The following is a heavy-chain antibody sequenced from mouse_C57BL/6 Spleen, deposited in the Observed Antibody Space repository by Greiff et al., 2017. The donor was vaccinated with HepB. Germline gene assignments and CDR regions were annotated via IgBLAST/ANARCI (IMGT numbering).Heavy chain of an antibody. CDR1: GYTFTSYW. V-gene: IGHV1-69*01. D-gene: IGHD2-4*01. CDR2: IDPSDSYT. Sequence: VKLQQPGAELVMPGASVKLSCKASGYTFTSYWMHWVKQRPGQGLEWIGEIDPSDSYTNYNQKFKGKSTLTVDKSSSTAYMQLSSLTSEDSAVYYCARVYDYDRFAYWGQGTLVTVSA. CDR3: ARVYDYDRFAY. J-gene: IGHJ3*01.